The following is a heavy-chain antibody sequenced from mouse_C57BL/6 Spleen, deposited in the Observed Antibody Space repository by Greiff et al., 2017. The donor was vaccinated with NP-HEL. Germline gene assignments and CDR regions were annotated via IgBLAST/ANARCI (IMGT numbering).Heavy chain of an antibody. J-gene: IGHJ2*01. V-gene: IGHV3-6*01. D-gene: IGHD2-5*01. CDR3: AREESNYDYFDY. Sequence: EVQLQESGPGLVKPSQSLSLTCSVTGYSITSGYYWNWIRQFPGNKLEWMGYISYDGSNNYNPSLKNRISITRDTAKNQFFLKLNSVTTEDTATYYCAREESNYDYFDYWGQGTTLTVSS. CDR2: ISYDGSN. CDR1: GYSITSGYY.